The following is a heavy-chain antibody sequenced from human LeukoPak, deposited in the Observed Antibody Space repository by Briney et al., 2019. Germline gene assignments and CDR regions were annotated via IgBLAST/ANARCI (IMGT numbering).Heavy chain of an antibody. J-gene: IGHJ4*02. V-gene: IGHV3-9*01. CDR1: GFTFDDYA. Sequence: GRSLRLSCAASGFTFDDYAMHWVRQAPGKGLEWVSGISWNSGSIGYADSVKGRFTISRDNAKNSLYLQMNSLRAEDTALYYCATSPSFMTAELVDWGQGTLVTVSS. CDR2: ISWNSGSI. D-gene: IGHD6-13*01. CDR3: ATSPSFMTAELVD.